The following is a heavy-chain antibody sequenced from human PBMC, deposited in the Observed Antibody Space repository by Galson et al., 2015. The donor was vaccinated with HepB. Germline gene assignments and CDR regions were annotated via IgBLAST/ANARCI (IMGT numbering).Heavy chain of an antibody. CDR1: GFTFSSYN. Sequence: SLRLSCAASGFTFSSYNMNWVRQAPGKGLEWVSSISSSSTHMSYADSVKGRFTISRDDAKNSLYLQMSNLRAEDTAVYYCARDRPPGIAAAGSFQYWGQGTLVTVSS. D-gene: IGHD6-13*01. J-gene: IGHJ1*01. V-gene: IGHV3-21*01. CDR3: ARDRPPGIAAAGSFQY. CDR2: ISSSSTHM.